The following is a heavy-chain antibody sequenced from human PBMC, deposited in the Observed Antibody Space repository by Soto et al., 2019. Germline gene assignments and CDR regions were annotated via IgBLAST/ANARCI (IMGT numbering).Heavy chain of an antibody. J-gene: IGHJ3*02. Sequence: PGGSLRLSCAASGFTFSSYGMHWVRQAPGKGLEWVAVIWYDGSNKYYADSVKGRFTISRDNSKNTLYLQMNSLRAEDTAVYYCARDQSSGGSYAFDIWGQGTMVTVSS. CDR3: ARDQSSGGSYAFDI. CDR2: IWYDGSNK. V-gene: IGHV3-33*01. CDR1: GFTFSSYG. D-gene: IGHD3-22*01.